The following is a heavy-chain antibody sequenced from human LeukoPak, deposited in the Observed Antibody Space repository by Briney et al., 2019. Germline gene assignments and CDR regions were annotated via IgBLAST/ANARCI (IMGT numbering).Heavy chain of an antibody. D-gene: IGHD3-10*01. V-gene: IGHV6-1*01. J-gene: IGHJ3*02. CDR1: GDIVSSNIAA. Sequence: SQTLSLTCAISGDIVSSNIAAWNWIRQSPSRGLEWLGRTYYRSKWYNDYAVSVKSRITLNPDTSKNQFSLQLNSVTPEDTAVYYCARVVKGPGAFDIWGQGTMVTVPS. CDR3: ARVVKGPGAFDI. CDR2: TYYRSKWYN.